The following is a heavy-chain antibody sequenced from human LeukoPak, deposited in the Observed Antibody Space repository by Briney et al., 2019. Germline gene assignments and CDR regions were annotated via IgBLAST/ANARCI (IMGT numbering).Heavy chain of an antibody. CDR3: ARGGRIVVVVAARRYNWFDP. CDR1: GGSFSGYY. Sequence: PSETLSLTCAVYGGSFSGYYWSRIRQPPGKGLEWIGEINHSGSTNYNPSLKSRVTISVDTSKNQFSLKLSSVTAADTAVYYCARGGRIVVVVAARRYNWFDPWGQGTLVTVSS. D-gene: IGHD2-15*01. CDR2: INHSGST. J-gene: IGHJ5*02. V-gene: IGHV4-34*01.